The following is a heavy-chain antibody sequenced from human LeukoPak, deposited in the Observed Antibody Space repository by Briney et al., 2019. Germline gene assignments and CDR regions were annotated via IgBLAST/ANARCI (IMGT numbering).Heavy chain of an antibody. CDR3: AKPTYYYDSSGYSS. CDR1: GFTFSSYA. CDR2: ISGSGGST. Sequence: GGSLRLSCAASGFTFSSYAMSWVRQAPGKGLEWVSAISGSGGSTYYADSVKGRFTISRDSSKNTLYLQMNSLRAEDTAVYYCAKPTYYYDSSGYSSWGQGTLVTVSS. J-gene: IGHJ4*02. D-gene: IGHD3-22*01. V-gene: IGHV3-23*01.